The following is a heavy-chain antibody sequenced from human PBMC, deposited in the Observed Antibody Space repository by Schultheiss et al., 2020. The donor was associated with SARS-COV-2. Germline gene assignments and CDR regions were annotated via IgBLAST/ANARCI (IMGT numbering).Heavy chain of an antibody. D-gene: IGHD1-26*01. Sequence: SETLSLTCTVSGGSISSGGYYWSWIRQHPGKGLEWIGYIYYSGSTYYNPSLKSRVTISVDTSKNQFSLKLSSVTAADTAVYYCARGLSLPVGDAFDIWGQGTMVTVSS. V-gene: IGHV4-31*03. CDR2: IYYSGST. J-gene: IGHJ3*02. CDR3: ARGLSLPVGDAFDI. CDR1: GGSISSGGYY.